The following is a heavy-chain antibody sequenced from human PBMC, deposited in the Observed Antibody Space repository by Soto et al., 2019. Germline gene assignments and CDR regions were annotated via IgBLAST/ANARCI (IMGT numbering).Heavy chain of an antibody. D-gene: IGHD6-13*01. Sequence: SVKVSCKASGGTFSSYAISWVRQAPGQGLEWMGGIIPIFGTANYAQKFQGRVTITADESTSTAYMELSSLRSEDTAVYYCARVAYSSSWYRNWFDPWGQGTLVTVSS. J-gene: IGHJ5*02. CDR2: IIPIFGTA. CDR3: ARVAYSSSWYRNWFDP. CDR1: GGTFSSYA. V-gene: IGHV1-69*13.